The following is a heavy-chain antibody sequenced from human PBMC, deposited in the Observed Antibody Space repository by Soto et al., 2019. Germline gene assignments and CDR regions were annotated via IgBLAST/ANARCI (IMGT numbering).Heavy chain of an antibody. J-gene: IGHJ6*02. CDR2: IWYDGSNK. CDR1: GFTFSSYG. V-gene: IGHV3-33*01. CDR3: ARDRVWDYDIGRMDV. D-gene: IGHD3-9*01. Sequence: GGSLRLSCAASGFTFSSYGMHWVRQAPGKGLEWVAVIWYDGSNKYYADSVKGRFTISRDNSKNTLYLQMNSLRAEDTAVYYCARDRVWDYDIGRMDVWGQGTTVTVSS.